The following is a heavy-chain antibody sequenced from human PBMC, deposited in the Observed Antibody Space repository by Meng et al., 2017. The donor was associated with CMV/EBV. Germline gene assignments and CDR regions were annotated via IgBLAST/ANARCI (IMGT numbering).Heavy chain of an antibody. J-gene: IGHJ3*02. CDR1: GGTFSSYV. CDR2: IIPTVGTA. CDR3: ARARSNVYYYDSSGGRDALDI. D-gene: IGHD3-22*01. Sequence: SVKVSCKASGGTFSSYVINWVRQAPGQGPECMGGIIPTVGTASYAQKFQGRVTINTDESMNTVYMELSSLRSEDTAVYYCARARSNVYYYDSSGGRDALDIWGQGTMVTVSS. V-gene: IGHV1-69*05.